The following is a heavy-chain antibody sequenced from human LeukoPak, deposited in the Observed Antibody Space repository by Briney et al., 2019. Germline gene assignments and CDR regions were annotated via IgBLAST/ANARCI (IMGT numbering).Heavy chain of an antibody. CDR1: GFTFSSYA. CDR2: IPYEESNK. Sequence: GRSLRLSCAASGFTFSSYAMHWVRQAPAKGLEWVAAIPYEESNKNYADSPKGRFTTSRHNSKNTLYLQMNSLRAEDTAVYYCARDRDYYDSSGYSDYWGQGTLVTVSS. J-gene: IGHJ4*02. D-gene: IGHD3-22*01. CDR3: ARDRDYYDSSGYSDY. V-gene: IGHV3-30*04.